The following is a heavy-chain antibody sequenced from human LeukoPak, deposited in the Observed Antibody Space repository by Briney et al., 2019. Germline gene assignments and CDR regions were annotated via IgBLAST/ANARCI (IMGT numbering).Heavy chain of an antibody. D-gene: IGHD6-19*01. Sequence: GRSLRLSCAASGFTFSSYAMHWVRQAPGKGLEWVAVISYDGSNKYYADSVKGRFTISRDNSKNTLYLQMNSLRAEDTAVYYCARDSRGWYGAFDIWGQGTMVTVSS. CDR1: GFTFSSYA. J-gene: IGHJ3*02. CDR3: ARDSRGWYGAFDI. CDR2: ISYDGSNK. V-gene: IGHV3-30*04.